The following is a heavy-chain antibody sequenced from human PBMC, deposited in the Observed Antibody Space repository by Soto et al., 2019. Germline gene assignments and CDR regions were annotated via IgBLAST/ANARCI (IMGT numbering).Heavy chain of an antibody. CDR1: GDTFKNCV. J-gene: IGHJ6*02. CDR2: IIPLFGTT. V-gene: IGHV1-69*01. D-gene: IGHD3-10*01. CDR3: AAELGFGKLSVV. Sequence: QVQVVQSGVEVRRPGSSVKVSCKASGDTFKNCVISWVRQAPGQGLEWMGGIIPLFGTTDFALRFQGRLTITTDESTTTAYMELSRLRPEDTATYYCAAELGFGKLSVVWGQGTTVIVSS.